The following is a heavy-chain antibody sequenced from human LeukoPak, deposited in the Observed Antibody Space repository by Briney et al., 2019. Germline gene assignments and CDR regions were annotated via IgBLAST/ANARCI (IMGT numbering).Heavy chain of an antibody. J-gene: IGHJ4*02. CDR3: ARVPIVGALGADY. CDR1: GGSLSSGGYY. V-gene: IGHV4-31*03. Sequence: SETLSLTCTVSGGSLSSGGYYWRWLRQHPGTGLEWIGYIYYSGSTYYNPSLKSRVTISVDTSKNQFSLKLSSVTAADTAVYYCARVPIVGALGADYGGQGTLGTVSA. D-gene: IGHD1-26*01. CDR2: IYYSGST.